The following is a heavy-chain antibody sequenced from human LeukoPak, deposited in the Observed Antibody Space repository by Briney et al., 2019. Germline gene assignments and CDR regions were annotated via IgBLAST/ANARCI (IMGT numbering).Heavy chain of an antibody. J-gene: IGHJ4*02. D-gene: IGHD1-1*01. CDR3: ARGRLGWNPVY. Sequence: ASVKVSCKASVYTFTSYDINWVRQATGQGREGMGWMNPNSGNTGYAQKFQGRVTMTRNTSISTDYMELSSLRSEDTAVYYCARGRLGWNPVYWGQGTLVTVSS. CDR1: VYTFTSYD. CDR2: MNPNSGNT. V-gene: IGHV1-8*01.